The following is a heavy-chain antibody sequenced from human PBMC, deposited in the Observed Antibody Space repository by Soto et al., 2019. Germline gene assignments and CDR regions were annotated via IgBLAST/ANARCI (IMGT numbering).Heavy chain of an antibody. CDR1: GGSISSYY. Sequence: SQTLSLTCTVSGGSISSYYWSWIRQPPGKGLEWIGYIYYSGSTNYNPSLKSRVTISVDTSKNQFSLKLSSVTAADTAVYYCARHWGFTGDYYYYYMDVWGKGTTVTVSS. J-gene: IGHJ6*03. V-gene: IGHV4-59*08. D-gene: IGHD2-21*01. CDR2: IYYSGST. CDR3: ARHWGFTGDYYYYYMDV.